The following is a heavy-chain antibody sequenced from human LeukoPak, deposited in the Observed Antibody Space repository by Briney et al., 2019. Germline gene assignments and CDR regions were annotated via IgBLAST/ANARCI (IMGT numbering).Heavy chain of an antibody. CDR1: GGSISSSGYY. D-gene: IGHD3-22*01. Sequence: PSETLPLTCSVSGGSISSSGYYWGWIRQPPEKGLEWIGSFYYSGSTYYNPSLKSRVTILVDTSKNQFSLKLSSVTAADTAVYYCARIVVVITPGYFDYWGQGMLVTVSS. V-gene: IGHV4-39*01. J-gene: IGHJ4*02. CDR3: ARIVVVITPGYFDY. CDR2: FYYSGST.